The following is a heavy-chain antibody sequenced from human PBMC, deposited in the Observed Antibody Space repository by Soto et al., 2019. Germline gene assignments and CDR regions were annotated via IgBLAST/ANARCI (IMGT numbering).Heavy chain of an antibody. V-gene: IGHV4-39*01. CDR3: ARTYVTDVVVVPASKDYMDV. D-gene: IGHD2-2*01. CDR2: ISYSGST. J-gene: IGHJ6*03. CDR1: GGSISSSSSS. Sequence: SETLSLTCTVSGGSISSSSSSWGWIRPPPGKGLEWLGIISYSGSTYYSPSLKSRVTISVDASKNLFSLKLSSVTAADTAVYYCARTYVTDVVVVPASKDYMDVWGKGTTVT.